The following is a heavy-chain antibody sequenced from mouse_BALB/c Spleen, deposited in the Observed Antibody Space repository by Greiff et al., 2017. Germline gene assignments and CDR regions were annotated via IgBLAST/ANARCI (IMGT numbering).Heavy chain of an antibody. J-gene: IGHJ2*01. CDR3: ARSYPFYYFDY. CDR1: GYTFTSYW. V-gene: IGHV1-4*01. Sequence: QVQLQQSGTVLARPGASVKMSCKASGYTFTSYWMHWVKQRPGQGLEWIGYINPSTGYTEYNQKFKDKATLTADKSSSTAYMQLSSLTSEDSAVYYCARSYPFYYFDYWGQGTTLTVSS. D-gene: IGHD2-10*01. CDR2: INPSTGYT.